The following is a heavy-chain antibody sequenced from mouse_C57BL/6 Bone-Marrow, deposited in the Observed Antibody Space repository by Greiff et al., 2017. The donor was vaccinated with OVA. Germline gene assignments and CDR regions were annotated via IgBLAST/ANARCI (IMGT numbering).Heavy chain of an antibody. CDR1: GYTFTSYW. J-gene: IGHJ3*01. CDR3: ARSGTGTFAWFAY. V-gene: IGHV1-64*01. D-gene: IGHD4-1*01. CDR2: IHPNSGST. Sequence: VQLQQPGAELVKPGASVKLSCKASGYTFTSYWMHWVKQRPGQGLEWIEMIHPNSGSTNYNEKFKSKATLTVDKSSSTAYMQLSSLTSEDSAVYYCARSGTGTFAWFAYWGQGTLVTVSA.